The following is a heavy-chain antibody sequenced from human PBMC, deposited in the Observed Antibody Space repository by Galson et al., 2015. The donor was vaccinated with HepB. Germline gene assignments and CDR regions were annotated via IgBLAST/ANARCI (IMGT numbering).Heavy chain of an antibody. CDR1: GYTFTSYG. V-gene: IGHV1-18*04. J-gene: IGHJ6*02. D-gene: IGHD2-2*01. CDR2: ISAYNGNT. Sequence: SVKVSCKASGYTFTSYGISWVRQAPGQGLEWMGWISAYNGNTNYAQKLQGRVTMTTDTSTSTAYMELRSLRSDDTAVYYCARDLIAPCSSTSCYFLDTYGMDVWGQGTTVTVSS. CDR3: ARDLIAPCSSTSCYFLDTYGMDV.